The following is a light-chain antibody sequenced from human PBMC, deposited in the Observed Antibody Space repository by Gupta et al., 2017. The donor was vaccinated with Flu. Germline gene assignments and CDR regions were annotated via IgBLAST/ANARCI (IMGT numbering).Light chain of an antibody. CDR1: QSISSE. CDR3: LHDDNFPYT. CDR2: GAT. J-gene: IGKJ2*01. V-gene: IGKV5-2*01. Sequence: PATMSATPGEKATLSCKASQSISSEMNWYQQKPGEAAMLLMHGATTIVPGIPPRFSGSGYGTEFTLTISSLQSEDSAIYFCLHDDNFPYTFGQGTKLEIK.